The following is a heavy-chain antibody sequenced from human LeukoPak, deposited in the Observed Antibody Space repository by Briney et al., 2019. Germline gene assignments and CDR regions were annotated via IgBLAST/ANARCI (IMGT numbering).Heavy chain of an antibody. V-gene: IGHV4-59*01. J-gene: IGHJ3*02. D-gene: IGHD7-27*01. CDR2: IYYSGST. CDR3: ARVTGDTAFDI. CDR1: SGSISSYY. Sequence: PSETLSLTCTVSSGSISSYYWSWIRQPPGKGLEWIGYIYYSGSTNYNPSLKSRVTISVDTSKNQFSLKLSSVTAADTAVYYCARVTGDTAFDIWGQGTMVTVSS.